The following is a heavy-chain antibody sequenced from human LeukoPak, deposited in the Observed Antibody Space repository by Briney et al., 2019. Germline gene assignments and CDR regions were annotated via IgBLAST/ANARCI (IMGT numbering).Heavy chain of an antibody. D-gene: IGHD6-13*01. CDR1: VFTFSSYA. J-gene: IGHJ4*02. Sequence: GGSLRLSCAASVFTFSSYAMSWVRQAPGPGLECVCAIIGSGGSTYYADSVKGRFTISRDNSKNTLYLQMNSLRAEETAVYYCATRDDSSSWSPLGYWGQGTLVTVSS. CDR2: IIGSGGST. V-gene: IGHV3-23*01. CDR3: ATRDDSSSWSPLGY.